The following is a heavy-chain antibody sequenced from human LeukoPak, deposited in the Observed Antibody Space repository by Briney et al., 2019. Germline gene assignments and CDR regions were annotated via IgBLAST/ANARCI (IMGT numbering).Heavy chain of an antibody. D-gene: IGHD1-26*01. Sequence: GGSLRLSCAASGFTVSSNYMSWVRQAPGKGLECVSVIYSGGSTYYADSVKGRFTISRDNSKNTLYLQMNSLRAEDTAVYYCARRRWELQYWYFDLWGRGTLVTVSS. CDR2: IYSGGST. V-gene: IGHV3-66*01. J-gene: IGHJ2*01. CDR1: GFTVSSNY. CDR3: ARRRWELQYWYFDL.